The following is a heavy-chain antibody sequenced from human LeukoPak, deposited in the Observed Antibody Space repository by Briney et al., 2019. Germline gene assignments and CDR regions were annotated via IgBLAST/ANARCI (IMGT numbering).Heavy chain of an antibody. CDR1: GGSISSSSYY. V-gene: IGHV4-39*01. D-gene: IGHD4-11*01. Sequence: SETLSLTCTVSGGSISSSSYYWGWIRQPPGKGLEWIGSIYYSGSTYYNPSLKSRVTISVDTSKNQFSLKLSSVTAADTAVYYCARLRNTVLNWGQGTLVTVSS. CDR3: ARLRNTVLN. CDR2: IYYSGST. J-gene: IGHJ4*02.